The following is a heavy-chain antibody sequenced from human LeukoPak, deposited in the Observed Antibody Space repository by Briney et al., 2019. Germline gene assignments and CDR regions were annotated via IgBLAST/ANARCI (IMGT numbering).Heavy chain of an antibody. J-gene: IGHJ4*02. D-gene: IGHD3-22*01. CDR1: GYTFTSYA. V-gene: IGHV7-4-1*02. CDR2: INTNTGNP. CDR3: ARAGEAYYYDSSGYTTVGIFDY. Sequence: ASVKVSCKASGYTFTSYAMNWVRQAPGQGLEWMGWINTNTGNPTYAQGFTGRFVFSLDTSVSTAYLRISSLKAEDTAVYYCARAGEAYYYDSSGYTTVGIFDYWGQGTLVTVSS.